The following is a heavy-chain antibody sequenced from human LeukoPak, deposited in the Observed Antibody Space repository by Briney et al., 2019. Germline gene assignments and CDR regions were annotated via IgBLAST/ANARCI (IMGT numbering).Heavy chain of an antibody. CDR2: ISSSSSYI. CDR3: ATEYSNNLPFDY. D-gene: IGHD4-11*01. Sequence: GGSLRLSCAASGFIFSTYSMNWVRQAPGKGLEWVSFISSSSSYIYYADSVKGRFTISRDNAKNSLYLQMNSLRAEDTAVYYCATEYSNNLPFDYWGQGTLVTVSS. J-gene: IGHJ4*02. V-gene: IGHV3-21*01. CDR1: GFIFSTYS.